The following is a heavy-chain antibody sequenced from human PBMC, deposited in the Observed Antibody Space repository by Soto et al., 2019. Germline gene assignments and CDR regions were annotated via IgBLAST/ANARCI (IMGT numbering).Heavy chain of an antibody. CDR2: ISSSSNYI. Sequence: GGSLRLSCAASGFNFNVYSMNWVRQAPGKGLEWISSISSSSNYIHYRDSVRGRFTISRDNAKNSLYLQLDSLRHEDTAVYFCARDRGSEVFDSWGQGTLVTVSS. CDR1: GFNFNVYS. CDR3: ARDRGSEVFDS. D-gene: IGHD5-12*01. V-gene: IGHV3-21*01. J-gene: IGHJ5*01.